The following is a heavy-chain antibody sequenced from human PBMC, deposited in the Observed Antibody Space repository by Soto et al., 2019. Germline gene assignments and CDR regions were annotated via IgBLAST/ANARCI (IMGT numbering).Heavy chain of an antibody. D-gene: IGHD3-10*01. CDR2: ISAYNGNT. CDR1: GYTFTSYG. CDR3: ARDPLVGAPCLDYYYYYGMSV. V-gene: IGHV1-18*04. Sequence: ASVKVSCKASGYTFTSYGISWVRQAPGQGLEWMGWISAYNGNTNYAQKLQGRVTMTTDTSTSTAYMELRGLRSDDAAVYYCARDPLVGAPCLDYYYYYGMSVWGQGSTVPVS. J-gene: IGHJ6*02.